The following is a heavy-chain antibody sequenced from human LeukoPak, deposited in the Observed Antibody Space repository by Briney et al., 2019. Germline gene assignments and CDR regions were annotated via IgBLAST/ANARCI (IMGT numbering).Heavy chain of an antibody. CDR3: ARQAACSSIRCPIDY. Sequence: ASVKVSCKASGYTFTSYGISWVRQAPGQGLEWMGWISAYNGNTNYAQKLQGRVTMTTDTSTSTAHMELRSLRSDDTAIYYCARQAACSSIRCPIDYWGQGTLVTVSA. V-gene: IGHV1-18*01. D-gene: IGHD2-2*01. CDR2: ISAYNGNT. CDR1: GYTFTSYG. J-gene: IGHJ4*02.